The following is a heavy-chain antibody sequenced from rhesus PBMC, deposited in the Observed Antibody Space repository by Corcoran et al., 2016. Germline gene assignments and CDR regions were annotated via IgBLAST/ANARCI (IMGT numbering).Heavy chain of an antibody. CDR2: IHGSSENT. Sequence: QVQLQESGPGLVKPSETLSLTCAVSAYSISNNFWSWIRQVPGKGLELIGYIHGSSENTYYNPSLKSRVTISTDTSKNQFSRNLRSVTAADTAVYYCARGGGTYRYDYWGQGLLVTVSS. CDR1: AYSISNNF. D-gene: IGHD1-44*01. CDR3: ARGGGTYRYDY. J-gene: IGHJ4*01. V-gene: IGHV4-147*01.